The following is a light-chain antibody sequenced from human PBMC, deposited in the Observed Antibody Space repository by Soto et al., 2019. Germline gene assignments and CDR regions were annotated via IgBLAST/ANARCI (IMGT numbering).Light chain of an antibody. J-gene: IGLJ1*01. CDR3: SSYAGSNNLGV. CDR1: SSDVGGYNY. Sequence: QAALNQPTSASGSPGQSVTISCTGTSSDVGGYNYVSWYQQHPGKAPKLMIYEVSKRPSGVPDRFSGSKSGNTASLTVSGLQAEDEADNYCSSYAGSNNLGVFGTGTKVTVL. CDR2: EVS. V-gene: IGLV2-8*01.